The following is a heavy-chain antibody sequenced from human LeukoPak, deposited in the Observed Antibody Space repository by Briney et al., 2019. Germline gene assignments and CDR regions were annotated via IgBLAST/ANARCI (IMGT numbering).Heavy chain of an antibody. Sequence: GLEWIGEINHSGSTNYNPSLKSRVTISVDTSKNQFSLKLSSVTAADTAVYYCARFDYSLDYWGQGTLVTVSS. CDR2: INHSGST. CDR3: ARFDYSLDY. V-gene: IGHV4-34*01. D-gene: IGHD4-4*01. J-gene: IGHJ4*02.